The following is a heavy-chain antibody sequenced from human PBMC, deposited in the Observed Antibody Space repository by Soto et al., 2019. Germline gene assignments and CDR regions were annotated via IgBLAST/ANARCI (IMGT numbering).Heavy chain of an antibody. CDR3: ARRGVRYFDWDQGDSGMDV. CDR2: ISAYNGNT. D-gene: IGHD3-9*01. J-gene: IGHJ6*02. Sequence: ASVKVSCKASGYTFTSYGISWVRQAPGQGLEWMGWISAYNGNTNYAQKLQGRVTMTTGTSTSTAYMELRSLRSDDTAVYYCARRGVRYFDWDQGDSGMDVWGQGTTVTVSS. CDR1: GYTFTSYG. V-gene: IGHV1-18*01.